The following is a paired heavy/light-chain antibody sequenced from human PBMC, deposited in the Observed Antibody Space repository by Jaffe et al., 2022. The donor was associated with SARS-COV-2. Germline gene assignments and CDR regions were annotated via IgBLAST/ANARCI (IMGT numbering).Heavy chain of an antibody. CDR1: GFFFSSYW. J-gene: IGHJ4*02. CDR3: ARDFGGCNDY. V-gene: IGHV3-7*01. CDR2: IKQDESEK. D-gene: IGHD3-10*01. Sequence: EVQLVESGGGLVQPGGSLRLSCTASGFFFSSYWMTWVRQAPGKGLEWVANIKQDESEKYYVDSVKGRFTISRDNAKNSLFLQMSDLRVEDTAVYYCARDFGGCNDYWGQGTLVTVSS.
Light chain of an antibody. V-gene: IGKV4-1*01. Sequence: DIVVTQSPDSLAVSLGERATINCKSSQSVLYSSDNRNYLAWYQQKPGQAPKLLIYWASTRESGVPDRFSGSGSGTDFTLTISSLQAEDVAVYYCQQCHTTPFTFGPGTKVGLK. CDR3: QQCHTTPFT. CDR1: QSVLYSSDNRNY. J-gene: IGKJ3*01. CDR2: WAS.